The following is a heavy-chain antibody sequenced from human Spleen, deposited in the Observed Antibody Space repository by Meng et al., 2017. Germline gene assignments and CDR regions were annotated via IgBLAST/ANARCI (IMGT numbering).Heavy chain of an antibody. CDR1: GGSISSSSYY. CDR2: IYYSGST. CDR3: ARAESHPYYYDSSGSFDY. V-gene: IGHV4-39*07. J-gene: IGHJ4*02. D-gene: IGHD3-22*01. Sequence: GSLRLSCTVSGGSISSSSYYWGWIRQPPGKGLEWIGSIYYSGSTYYNPSLKSRVTISVDTSKNQFSLKLSSVTAADTAVYYCARAESHPYYYDSSGSFDYWGQGTLVTVSS.